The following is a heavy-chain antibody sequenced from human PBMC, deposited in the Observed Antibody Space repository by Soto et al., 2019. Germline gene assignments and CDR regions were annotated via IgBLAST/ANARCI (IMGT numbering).Heavy chain of an antibody. CDR3: AGIDHGSEY. CDR1: GVVFSSYW. Sequence: GGSLRLSCAASGVVFSSYWMSWVRQAPGKGLEWVANINQDGSGRYHADSVKGRFTISRDNAKNSLYLQMNSLRAEDTAVYYCAGIDHGSEYWGQGTLVTVSS. CDR2: INQDGSGR. J-gene: IGHJ4*02. V-gene: IGHV3-7*01. D-gene: IGHD1-26*01.